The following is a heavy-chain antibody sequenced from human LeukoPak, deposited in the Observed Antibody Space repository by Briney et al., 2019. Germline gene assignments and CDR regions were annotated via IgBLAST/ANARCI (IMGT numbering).Heavy chain of an antibody. J-gene: IGHJ4*02. D-gene: IGHD5-12*01. CDR2: IYYSGST. Sequence: SETLSLTCAVYGGSFSGYYWSWIRQHPGKGLEWIGYIYYSGSTCYNPSLKSRVTISVDTSKNQFSLKLSSVTAADTAVYYCARVAPRWLGAYYFDYWGQGTLVTVSS. CDR3: ARVAPRWLGAYYFDY. V-gene: IGHV4-31*11. CDR1: GGSFSGYY.